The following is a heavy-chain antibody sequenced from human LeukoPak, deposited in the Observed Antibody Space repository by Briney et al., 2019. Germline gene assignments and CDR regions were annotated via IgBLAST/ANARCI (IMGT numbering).Heavy chain of an antibody. D-gene: IGHD3-16*01. CDR2: IDQSGGRN. Sequence: PRGSLRLSCAASGFTFSRFWMNWVRQAPGRGLEWVANIDQSGGRNNYVDSVKGRFTISRDNAKNSLFLEMSSLRADDTAVYFCARDVEGGTFDIWGQGAMVTVSS. CDR3: ARDVEGGTFDI. J-gene: IGHJ3*02. CDR1: GFTFSRFW. V-gene: IGHV3-7*05.